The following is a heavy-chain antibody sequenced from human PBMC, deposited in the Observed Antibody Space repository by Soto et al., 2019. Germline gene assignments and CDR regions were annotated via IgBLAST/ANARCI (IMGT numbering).Heavy chain of an antibody. CDR2: IYYSGST. D-gene: IGHD6-13*01. J-gene: IGHJ4*02. CDR3: ARSLPTFAAAGHFDY. CDR1: GGSISSYY. V-gene: IGHV4-59*01. Sequence: QVQLQESGPGLVKPSETLSLTCTVSGGSISSYYWSWIRLPPGKGLEWIGYIYYSGSTNYNPFLTSRFTMSVDMSNNQFSLTLTSLTAADTAVYYCARSLPTFAAAGHFDYWGQGTLVTVSS.